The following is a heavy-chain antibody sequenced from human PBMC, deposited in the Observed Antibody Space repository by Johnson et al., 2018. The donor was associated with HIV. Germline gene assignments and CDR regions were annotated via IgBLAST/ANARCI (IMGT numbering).Heavy chain of an antibody. CDR3: ARAGAYSGRPDAFDI. V-gene: IGHV3-53*01. CDR1: GFTVSSNY. J-gene: IGHJ3*02. CDR2: IYSGGST. D-gene: IGHD2-21*01. Sequence: VQLVESGGGLIQPGGSLRLSCAASGFTVSSNYMSWVRQAPGKGLEWVSVIYSGGSTYYADSVKGRFTISRDNSKNTLYLQMNSLRAEDTAVYYCARAGAYSGRPDAFDIWGQGTMVTVSS.